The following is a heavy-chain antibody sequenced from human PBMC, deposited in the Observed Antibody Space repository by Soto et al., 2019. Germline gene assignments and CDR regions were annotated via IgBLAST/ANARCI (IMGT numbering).Heavy chain of an antibody. D-gene: IGHD6-19*01. V-gene: IGHV4-34*01. J-gene: IGHJ6*02. CDR1: GGSFSGYY. CDR2: INHSGST. Sequence: SETLSLTCAVYGGSFSGYYWSWIRQPPGKGLEWIGEINHSGSTNYNPSLKSRVTISVDTSKNQFSLKLSSVTAADTAVYYCAREAYRSSGWYQGYYYYGMDVRGLGTTVTVSS. CDR3: AREAYRSSGWYQGYYYYGMDV.